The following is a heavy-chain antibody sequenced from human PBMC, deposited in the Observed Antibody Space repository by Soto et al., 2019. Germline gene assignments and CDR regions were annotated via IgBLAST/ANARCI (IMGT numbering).Heavy chain of an antibody. Sequence: QITLKESGPTLVKPTQTLTLTCTFSGFSLSTSGVGVGWIRQPPGKALEWLALIDWDDDKRYSPSLKSRLTTXKDTTNTQVGYTSTNSARTDTATYFCAHSALWVGAGGYVAYWGQGTLVTVSS. D-gene: IGHD3-10*01. CDR1: GFSLSTSGVG. J-gene: IGHJ4*02. CDR3: AHSALWVGAGGYVAY. V-gene: IGHV2-5*02. CDR2: IDWDDDK.